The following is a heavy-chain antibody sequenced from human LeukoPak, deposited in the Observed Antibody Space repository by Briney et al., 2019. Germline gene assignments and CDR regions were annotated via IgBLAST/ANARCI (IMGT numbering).Heavy chain of an antibody. D-gene: IGHD6-19*01. CDR2: IYYSGST. V-gene: IGHV4-59*01. CDR1: GGSISSYY. Sequence: SETLSLTCTVSGGSISSYYWSWIRQPPGKGLEWIGYIYYSGSTNYNPSLKSRVTISVDTSKNQFSLKLSSVTAADTAVYYCARDPGYSSGWFHYYYYGMDVWGQGTTVTVSS. J-gene: IGHJ6*02. CDR3: ARDPGYSSGWFHYYYYGMDV.